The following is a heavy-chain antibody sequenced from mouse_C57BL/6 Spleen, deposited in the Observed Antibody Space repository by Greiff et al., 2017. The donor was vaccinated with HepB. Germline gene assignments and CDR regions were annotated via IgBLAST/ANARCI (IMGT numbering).Heavy chain of an antibody. CDR2: IYPGSGST. V-gene: IGHV1-55*01. J-gene: IGHJ4*01. CDR3: ARWGGPYYAMDY. Sequence: QVQLKQPGAELVKPGASVKMSCKASGYTFNSYWITWVKQRPGQGLEWIGDIYPGSGSTNYNEKFKSKATLTVDTSSSTAYMQLSSLTSEDSAVYYCARWGGPYYAMDYWGQGTSVTVSS. CDR1: GYTFNSYW.